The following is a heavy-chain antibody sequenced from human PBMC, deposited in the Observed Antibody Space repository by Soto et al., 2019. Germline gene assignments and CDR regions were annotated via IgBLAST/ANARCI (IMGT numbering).Heavy chain of an antibody. V-gene: IGHV3-48*02. D-gene: IGHD3-22*01. CDR3: TRAGRGAVVVGDLGYFYNGMDV. J-gene: IGHJ6*02. CDR2: ISSSSTGM. Sequence: LRLSCAASGFTFSSYSMKWVRQAPGKGLEWVSHISSSSTGMYYADSVKGRFIISRDNAKNSLYLQMNNLRDEDTAVYYCTRAGRGAVVVGDLGYFYNGMDVWGQGTTVTVSS. CDR1: GFTFSSYS.